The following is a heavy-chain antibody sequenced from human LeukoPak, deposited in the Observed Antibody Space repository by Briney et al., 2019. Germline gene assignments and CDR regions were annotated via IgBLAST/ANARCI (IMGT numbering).Heavy chain of an antibody. CDR2: ISGRGGST. D-gene: IGHD3-22*01. Sequence: SLSLSCPASASTSSSYAMSWVRHPPGKGLEWVSAISGRGGSTYYADSVHGRFTISRDNSKNTLYLQMNSLRAEDTAVYYCAKDQSGNYYDSSGYYHARDLYYFDYWGQGTLVTVSS. CDR3: AKDQSGNYYDSSGYYHARDLYYFDY. J-gene: IGHJ4*02. CDR1: ASTSSSYA. V-gene: IGHV3-23*01.